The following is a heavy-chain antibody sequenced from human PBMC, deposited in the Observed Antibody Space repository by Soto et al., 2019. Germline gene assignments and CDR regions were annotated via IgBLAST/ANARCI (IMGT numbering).Heavy chain of an antibody. D-gene: IGHD6-19*01. CDR2: IYYSGST. CDR3: ARGRESSGWFDWSDP. V-gene: IGHV4-59*01. CDR1: GGSISSYY. Sequence: QVQLQRSGPGLVKPSETLSLTCTVSGGSISSYYWSWIRQPPGKGLEWIGYIYYSGSTNYNPSLKSRVTISVDTSKNQFSLKLSSVTAADTAVYYCARGRESSGWFDWSDPWGQGTLVTVSS. J-gene: IGHJ5*02.